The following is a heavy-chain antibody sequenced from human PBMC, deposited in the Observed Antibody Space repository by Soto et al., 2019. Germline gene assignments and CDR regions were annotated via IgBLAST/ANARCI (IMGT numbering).Heavy chain of an antibody. CDR2: IHYNGNT. CDR3: AREGNLGRWIQPLDS. D-gene: IGHD2-2*03. J-gene: IGHJ4*02. V-gene: IGHV4-59*01. CDR1: GDSIGSCS. Sequence: QVQLQVSGPGLVKPSETLSLTCTVSGDSIGSCSWSWIRQPPGKGLEWIGNIHYNGNTKYSPSLKSRVTMSVDTSKNHFSLKLISVTTADTAVYFCAREGNLGRWIQPLDSWGQGTLVTVSS.